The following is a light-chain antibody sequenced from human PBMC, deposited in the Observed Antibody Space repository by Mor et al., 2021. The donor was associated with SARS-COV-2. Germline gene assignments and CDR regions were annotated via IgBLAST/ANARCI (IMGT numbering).Light chain of an antibody. CDR1: QGVSSY. CDR3: QQLNSYPWT. Sequence: GDRVTITCRASQGVSSYLAWYQQRPGEAPKLLIYAASTLQSGVPSRFSGSGSGTDFTLTISSLQPEDFATYYCQQLNSYPWTFG. V-gene: IGKV1-9*01. J-gene: IGKJ1*01. CDR2: AAS.